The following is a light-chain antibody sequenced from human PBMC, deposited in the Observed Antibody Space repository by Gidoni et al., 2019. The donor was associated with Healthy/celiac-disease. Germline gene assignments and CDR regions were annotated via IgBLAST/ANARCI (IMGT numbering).Light chain of an antibody. CDR1: QGVSSY. V-gene: IGKV3-11*01. CDR3: QQRSNWPPNT. Sequence: EIVLTQSPATLSLSPGERATLSCRASQGVSSYLAWYQQKPGQAPRLLIYDASNRATGIPARFSGSGSGTDFTLTISSLEPEDFAVYYCQQRSNWPPNTFXQXTKLXIK. J-gene: IGKJ2*01. CDR2: DAS.